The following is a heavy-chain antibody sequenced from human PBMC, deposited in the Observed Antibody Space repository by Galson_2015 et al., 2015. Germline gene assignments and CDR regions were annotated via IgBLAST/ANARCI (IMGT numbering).Heavy chain of an antibody. D-gene: IGHD3-10*01. CDR1: GYTFINYF. J-gene: IGHJ4*02. Sequence: SVKVSCKASGYTFINYFIQWVRQAPGQGLEWVGAINPSGAATFYAQKLQGRVTMTRVTPTSTVYVELSSLGSEDTAIYYCARELGGTYYFDYWGLGTLVTVSS. V-gene: IGHV1-46*04. CDR3: ARELGGTYYFDY. CDR2: INPSGAAT.